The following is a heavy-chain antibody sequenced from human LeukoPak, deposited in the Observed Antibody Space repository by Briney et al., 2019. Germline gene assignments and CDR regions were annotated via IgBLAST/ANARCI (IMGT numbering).Heavy chain of an antibody. D-gene: IGHD5-24*01. CDR1: ELTLSDNY. J-gene: IGHJ4*02. CDR2: IYSGGST. CDR3: ARADGYNYLDY. V-gene: IGHV3-53*01. Sequence: PGGSLRLSCAASELTLSDNYMSWIRQAPGRGLEWVSFIYSGGSTYYADSVRGRFIISRDTSKNTLYLQMNSLRAEDTAVYYCARADGYNYLDYWGQGTLVTVSS.